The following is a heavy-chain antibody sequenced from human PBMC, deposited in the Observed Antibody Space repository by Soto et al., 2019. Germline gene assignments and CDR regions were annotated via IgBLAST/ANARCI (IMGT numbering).Heavy chain of an antibody. V-gene: IGHV3-30-3*01. Sequence: QVQLVESGGGVVQPGRSLRLSCAASGFTFSTYAMHWVRQAPGKGLEWVAVISYDGTNKYYADSVRGRLTISRDTSKNTLFQQMNSLRAEDTAVYYCAKDGGGYNYGYVMLDKYYYGMDVWGQGTTVTVSS. CDR2: ISYDGTNK. CDR1: GFTFSTYA. CDR3: AKDGGGYNYGYVMLDKYYYGMDV. D-gene: IGHD5-18*01. J-gene: IGHJ6*02.